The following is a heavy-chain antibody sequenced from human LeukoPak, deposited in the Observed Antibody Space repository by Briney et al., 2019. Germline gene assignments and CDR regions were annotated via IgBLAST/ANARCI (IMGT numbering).Heavy chain of an antibody. CDR2: ISSSSSYI. CDR1: GFTFSTYA. Sequence: GGSLRLSCAASGFTFSTYAMSWVRQAPGKGLEWVSSISSSSSYIYYADSVKGRFTISRDNAKNSLYLQMNSLRAEDTAVYYCARDMVRGVKDAFDIWGQGTMVTVSS. J-gene: IGHJ3*02. D-gene: IGHD3-10*01. CDR3: ARDMVRGVKDAFDI. V-gene: IGHV3-21*01.